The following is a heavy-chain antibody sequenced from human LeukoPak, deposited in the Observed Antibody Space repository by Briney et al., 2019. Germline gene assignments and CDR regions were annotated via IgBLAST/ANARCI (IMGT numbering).Heavy chain of an antibody. D-gene: IGHD5-18*01. CDR1: GYTFTSYG. CDR2: ISAYNGNT. J-gene: IGHJ4*02. V-gene: IGHV1-18*01. Sequence: ASVKVSCKASGYTFTSYGISWVRQAPGQGLEWMGWISAYNGNTNYAQKLQGRVTMTTDTSTSTAYMELRSLRSDDTAVYYCARGMDTAMVDDYYFDYWGQGTLVTVSS. CDR3: ARGMDTAMVDDYYFDY.